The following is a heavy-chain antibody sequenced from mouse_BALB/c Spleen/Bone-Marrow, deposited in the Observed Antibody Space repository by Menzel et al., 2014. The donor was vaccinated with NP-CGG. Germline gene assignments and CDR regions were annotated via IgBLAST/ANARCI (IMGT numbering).Heavy chain of an antibody. J-gene: IGHJ4*01. V-gene: IGHV1-9*01. CDR1: GYTFSSYW. CDR3: ASWGYDGYFYAMDY. CDR2: ILPGSDST. Sequence: VQLQQSGAELMKPGASVKISCKATGYTFSSYWIEWVKQRPGHGLEWIGEILPGSDSTNYNEKFEGKATLTADTSSNTAYMQLSSLTSEDSAVYYCASWGYDGYFYAMDYWGQGTSVTVSS. D-gene: IGHD2-3*01.